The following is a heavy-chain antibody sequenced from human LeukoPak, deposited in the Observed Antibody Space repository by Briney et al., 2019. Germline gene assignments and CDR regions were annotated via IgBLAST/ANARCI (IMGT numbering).Heavy chain of an antibody. CDR2: ISSSSSYI. Sequence: NAGGSLRLSCAASGFTFSSYSMNWVRQAPGKGLEWVSSISSSSSYIYYADSVKGRFTISRDNAKNSLYLQMNSLRAEDTAVYYCARDTVDIVAPSAFDIWGQGTMVTVSS. CDR3: ARDTVDIVAPSAFDI. D-gene: IGHD5-12*01. J-gene: IGHJ3*02. V-gene: IGHV3-21*01. CDR1: GFTFSSYS.